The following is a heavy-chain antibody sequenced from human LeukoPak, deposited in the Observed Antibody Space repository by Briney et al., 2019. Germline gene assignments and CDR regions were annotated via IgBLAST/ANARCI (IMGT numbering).Heavy chain of an antibody. J-gene: IGHJ4*02. CDR2: IYYSGST. Sequence: PSETLSLTCTVSGGSISSGDYYWSWIRQPPGKGLEWIGYIYYSGSTYYNPSLKSRVTISVDTSKNQFSLKLSSVTAADTAVYYCARAPGQIAAAGTSFDYWGQGTLVIVSS. V-gene: IGHV4-30-4*01. CDR3: ARAPGQIAAAGTSFDY. CDR1: GGSISSGDYY. D-gene: IGHD6-13*01.